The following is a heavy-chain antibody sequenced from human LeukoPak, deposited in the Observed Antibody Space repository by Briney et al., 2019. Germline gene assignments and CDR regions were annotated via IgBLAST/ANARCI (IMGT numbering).Heavy chain of an antibody. CDR2: INHSGST. CDR3: ARGDSSGWYHFDY. V-gene: IGHV4-34*01. D-gene: IGHD6-19*01. J-gene: IGHJ4*02. CDR1: GGSFSGYY. Sequence: SETLSLTCAVYGGSFSGYYWSWIRQPPGKGLEWIGEINHSGSTNYNPSLKSRVTISVDTSKNQFSLKLSSVTAADTAGYYCARGDSSGWYHFDYWGQGTLVTVSS.